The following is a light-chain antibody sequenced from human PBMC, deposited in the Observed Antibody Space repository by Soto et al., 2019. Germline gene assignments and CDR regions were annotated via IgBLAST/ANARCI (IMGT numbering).Light chain of an antibody. CDR2: EGS. J-gene: IGLJ1*01. CDR1: SSDVGSYNL. Sequence: QSVLTQPASVSGSPGQSITISCTGTSSDVGSYNLVSWYQQHPGKAPKLMIYEGSKRPSGVSNRFSGSKSGNTASLTISGLQAEDEADYYCCSYAGSREVFGTGTKVTVL. CDR3: CSYAGSREV. V-gene: IGLV2-23*01.